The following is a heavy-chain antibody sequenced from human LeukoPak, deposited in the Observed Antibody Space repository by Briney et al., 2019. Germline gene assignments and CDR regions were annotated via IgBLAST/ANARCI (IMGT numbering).Heavy chain of an antibody. CDR2: IYSGGST. J-gene: IGHJ4*02. CDR1: GFTVSSNY. V-gene: IGHV3-53*01. Sequence: PGGSLRLSCAASGFTVSSNYMSWVRQAPGKGLEWVSVIYSGGSTYYADSVKGRFTISRDNSENTLYLQMNSLRAEDTAVYYCAREGDSSGYYYWGQGTLVTVSS. D-gene: IGHD3-22*01. CDR3: AREGDSSGYYY.